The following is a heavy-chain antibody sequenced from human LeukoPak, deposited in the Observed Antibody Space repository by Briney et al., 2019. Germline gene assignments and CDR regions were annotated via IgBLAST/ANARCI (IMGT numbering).Heavy chain of an antibody. V-gene: IGHV3-30*02. Sequence: GGSLRLSCAASGFTFSSSAMSWVRQAPGKGLEWVAFIRYDGSSKYYADSVKGRFTISRDNSKNTLYLQMNSLRAEDTAVYYCAKDWVVPPASWGQGTLVTVSS. CDR2: IRYDGSSK. CDR1: GFTFSSSA. J-gene: IGHJ5*02. D-gene: IGHD2-2*01. CDR3: AKDWVVPPAS.